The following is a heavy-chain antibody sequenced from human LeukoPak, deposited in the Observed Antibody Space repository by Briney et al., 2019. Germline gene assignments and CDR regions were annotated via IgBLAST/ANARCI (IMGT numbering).Heavy chain of an antibody. CDR3: ARETADLGRSLDY. V-gene: IGHV4-4*02. D-gene: IGHD2-21*02. CDR2: IYHDGST. J-gene: IGHJ4*02. CDR1: GGSISSNNW. Sequence: SETLSLTCAVSGGSISSNNWWIWVRQSPEKGLEWIGEIYHDGSTNYNPSLKSRVTISMDKSKNQLSLKLNFVTAADTAVYYCARETADLGRSLDYWGQGTLVTVSS.